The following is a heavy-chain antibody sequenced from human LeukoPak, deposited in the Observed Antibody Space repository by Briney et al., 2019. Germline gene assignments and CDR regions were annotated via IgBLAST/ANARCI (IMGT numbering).Heavy chain of an antibody. D-gene: IGHD6-13*01. CDR1: GGSISSSSYY. CDR3: ARRIAAAGTIVDY. J-gene: IGHJ4*02. Sequence: SGTLSLTCTVSGGSISSSSYYWGWIRQPPGKGLEWIGEINHSGSTNYNPSLKSRVTISVDTSKNQFSLKLSSVTAADTAVYYCARRIAAAGTIVDYWGQGTLVTVSS. V-gene: IGHV4-39*01. CDR2: INHSGST.